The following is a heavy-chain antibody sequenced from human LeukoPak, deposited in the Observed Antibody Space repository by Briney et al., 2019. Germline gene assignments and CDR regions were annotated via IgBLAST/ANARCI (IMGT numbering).Heavy chain of an antibody. CDR3: ARDVTTGPSYYMDV. V-gene: IGHV4-39*07. CDR2: IYYSGST. D-gene: IGHD4-17*01. CDR1: GGSISSSSYY. Sequence: SETLSLTCTVSGGSISSSSYYWGWIRQPPGKGLEWIGSIYYSGSTYYNPSLKGRVTISVDTSKNQFSLKLSSVTAADTAVYYCARDVTTGPSYYMDVWGKGTTITVSS. J-gene: IGHJ6*03.